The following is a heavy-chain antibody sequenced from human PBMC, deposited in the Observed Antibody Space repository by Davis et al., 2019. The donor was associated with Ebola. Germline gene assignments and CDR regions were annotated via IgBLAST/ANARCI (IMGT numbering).Heavy chain of an antibody. CDR1: GFTVSSDY. CDR2: IYSGGDT. Sequence: GESLKISCAASGFTVSSDYMGWVRQAPGKGLEWVSVIYSGGDTYYADSAKGRFTISRDNSKNTLYLQMSSLRPEDTAVYSCARDPGLPNGMDVWGQGTTVTVSS. J-gene: IGHJ6*02. CDR3: ARDPGLPNGMDV. V-gene: IGHV3-53*05.